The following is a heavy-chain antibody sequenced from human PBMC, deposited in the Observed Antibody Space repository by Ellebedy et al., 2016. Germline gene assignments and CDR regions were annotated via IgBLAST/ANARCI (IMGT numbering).Heavy chain of an antibody. CDR3: ATLYSSGSYYDV. V-gene: IGHV4-61*01. CDR2: IYYTGST. J-gene: IGHJ4*02. CDR1: GGSASSDSYY. Sequence: SETLSLTCTVSGGSASSDSYYRTCIRQPPGKGLEWTGYIYYTGSTKYNPPLRSRVTISVDTSKRQFSLKLSSVTTADTAGYYCATLYSSGSYYDVWGQGILVTVSS. D-gene: IGHD3-10*01.